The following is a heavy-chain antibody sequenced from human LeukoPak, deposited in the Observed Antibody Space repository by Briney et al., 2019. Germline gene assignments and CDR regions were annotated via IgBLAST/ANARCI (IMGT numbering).Heavy chain of an antibody. CDR2: ISSSGSTI. J-gene: IGHJ4*02. D-gene: IGHD6-6*01. CDR1: GFTFSSYE. V-gene: IGHV3-48*03. CDR3: AKATRDSSLHHFDY. Sequence: GGSLRLSCAASGFTFSSYEMNWVRQAPGKGLEWVSYISSSGSTIYYADSVKGRFTISRDNAKNSLYLQMNSLRAEDTAVYYCAKATRDSSLHHFDYWGQGTLVTVSS.